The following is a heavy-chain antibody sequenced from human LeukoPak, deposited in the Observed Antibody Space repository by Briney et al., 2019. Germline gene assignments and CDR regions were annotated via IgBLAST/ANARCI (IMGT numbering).Heavy chain of an antibody. Sequence: WASVKVSCTASGGTFSSYAISWVRPAPGQGLEWMGIINPSGGSTSYAQKFQGRVTMTSDTSTSTVYMELTSLRSEDTAVYYCATGEYAFDIWGQGTMVTVSS. CDR3: ATGEYAFDI. V-gene: IGHV1-46*01. J-gene: IGHJ3*02. CDR1: GGTFSSYA. CDR2: INPSGGST.